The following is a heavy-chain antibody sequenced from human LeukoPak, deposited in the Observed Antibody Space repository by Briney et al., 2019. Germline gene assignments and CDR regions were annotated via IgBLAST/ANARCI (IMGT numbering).Heavy chain of an antibody. CDR2: ISSSSTI. V-gene: IGHV3-48*01. CDR1: GFTFSSYS. CDR3: ARDRGDYTFDY. D-gene: IGHD4-17*01. J-gene: IGHJ4*02. Sequence: GGSLRLSCAASGFTFSSYSMNWVRQAPGKGLEWVSYISSSSTIYYADSVKGRFTISRDNAKNSLYLQMNSLRAEDTAVYYCARDRGDYTFDYWGQGTLVTVSS.